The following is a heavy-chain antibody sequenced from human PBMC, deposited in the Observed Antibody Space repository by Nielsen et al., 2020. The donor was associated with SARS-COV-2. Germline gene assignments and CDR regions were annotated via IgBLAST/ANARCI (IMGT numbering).Heavy chain of an antibody. CDR3: AREYSSSSYYYGMDV. Sequence: GESLKISCAASGFTFSSFEMNWVRQAPGKGLEWVSYISSSGSTIYYADSVKGRFTISRDNAKNSLYLQMNSLRAEDTAVYYCAREYSSSSYYYGMDVWGQGTTVTVSS. D-gene: IGHD6-6*01. V-gene: IGHV3-48*03. CDR1: GFTFSSFE. J-gene: IGHJ6*02. CDR2: ISSSGSTI.